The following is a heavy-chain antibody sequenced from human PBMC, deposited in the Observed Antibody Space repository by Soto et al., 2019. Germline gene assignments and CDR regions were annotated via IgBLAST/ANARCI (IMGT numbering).Heavy chain of an antibody. J-gene: IGHJ5*02. CDR3: ARGSESSSWYWFDP. CDR1: GGSISSYY. D-gene: IGHD6-13*01. CDR2: IYYSGST. V-gene: IGHV4-59*12. Sequence: SETLSLTCTVSGGSISSYYWSWIRQPPGKGLEWIGYIYYSGSTNYNPSLKSRVTISVDTSKNQISLKLSSVTAADTAVYSCARGSESSSWYWFDPWGQGTLVTVSS.